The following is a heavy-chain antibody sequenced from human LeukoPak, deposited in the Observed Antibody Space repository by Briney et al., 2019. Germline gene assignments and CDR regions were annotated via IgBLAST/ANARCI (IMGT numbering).Heavy chain of an antibody. CDR1: GFTFGSFW. CDR3: ANGDDYNHKRPWVPDS. J-gene: IGHJ5*01. CDR2: ISGNGSDT. V-gene: IGHV3-74*01. D-gene: IGHD5-24*01. Sequence: HSGGSLRLSCAASGFTFGSFWMLWVRQAPGKGLVWVSRISGNGSDTRYADFAKGRFTVSRDNSKNTLFVQLTSLRAEDTGVYYCANGDDYNHKRPWVPDSWGQGTLVTVSS.